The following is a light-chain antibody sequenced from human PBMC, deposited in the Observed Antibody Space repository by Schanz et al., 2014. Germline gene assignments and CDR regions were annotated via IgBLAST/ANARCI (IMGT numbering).Light chain of an antibody. CDR1: QSISSW. CDR2: DAS. J-gene: IGKJ4*01. CDR3: QQYNSYPLT. Sequence: DIQMTQSPPTLSASVGDRVTLTCRASQSISSWLAWYQQKPGKAPKFLIYDASSLESGVPSRFSGSGSGTEFTLTISSLQPDDFATYYCQQYNSYPLTFGGGTKVEIK. V-gene: IGKV1-5*01.